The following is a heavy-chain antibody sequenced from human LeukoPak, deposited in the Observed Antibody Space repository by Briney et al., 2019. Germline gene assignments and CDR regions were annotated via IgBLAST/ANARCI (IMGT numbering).Heavy chain of an antibody. Sequence: AASVKVSCKASGYTFTSYGISWVRQAPGQGLEWMGWISAYNGSTNYAQKLQGRVTMTTDTSTSTAYMELRSLRSDDTAVYYCARDGPPYSNYPMFLRFDPWGQGTLVTVSS. D-gene: IGHD4-11*01. V-gene: IGHV1-18*01. CDR3: ARDGPPYSNYPMFLRFDP. CDR1: GYTFTSYG. CDR2: ISAYNGST. J-gene: IGHJ5*02.